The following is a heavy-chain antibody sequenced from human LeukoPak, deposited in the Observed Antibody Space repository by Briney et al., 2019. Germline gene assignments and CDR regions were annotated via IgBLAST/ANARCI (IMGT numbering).Heavy chain of an antibody. CDR2: IYYSGST. CDR3: ARLAGDSSGYYLPEYYFDY. V-gene: IGHV4-39*01. CDR1: GGSISSSSYY. J-gene: IGHJ4*02. D-gene: IGHD3-22*01. Sequence: PSETLSLTCTVSGGSISSSSYYWGWIRQPPGKGLEWIGSIYYSGSTHYNPSLKSRVTISVDTSKNQFSLELISVTAADTAVYYCARLAGDSSGYYLPEYYFDYWGQGTLVTVSS.